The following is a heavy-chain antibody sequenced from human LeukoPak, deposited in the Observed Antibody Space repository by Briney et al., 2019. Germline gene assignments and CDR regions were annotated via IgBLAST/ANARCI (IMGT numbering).Heavy chain of an antibody. CDR1: GFTFSDYH. CDR3: ARRRDSGSLQHFDY. CDR2: ISSSGSII. Sequence: PGGSLRLPCAASGFTFSDYHMSWIRQAPGKGLEWVSYISSSGSIIYYADSVKGRFTISRDNAKNSLYLQMNSLRAEDTAVYYCARRRDSGSLQHFDYWGQGTLVTVSS. V-gene: IGHV3-11*01. D-gene: IGHD1-26*01. J-gene: IGHJ4*02.